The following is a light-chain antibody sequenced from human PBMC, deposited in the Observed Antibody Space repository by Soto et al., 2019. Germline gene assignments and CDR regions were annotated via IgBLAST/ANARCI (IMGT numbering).Light chain of an antibody. Sequence: QSALTQPASVSGSPGQSTTISCTGTSSDIGGYNYVSWYQQHPGEAPKLIIYDVSDRPSGVSTRFSGSKSGNTASLTISGLQADDEGDYYCSSFTSRHTYVFGTGTKVTVL. J-gene: IGLJ1*01. CDR3: SSFTSRHTYV. V-gene: IGLV2-14*01. CDR1: SSDIGGYNY. CDR2: DVS.